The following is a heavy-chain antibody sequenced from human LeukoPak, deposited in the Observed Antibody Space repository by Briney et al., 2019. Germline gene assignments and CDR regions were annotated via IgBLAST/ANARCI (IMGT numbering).Heavy chain of an antibody. Sequence: GGSLRLSCAASGFTFSSYSMNWVRQAPGKGLEWVSSISSSSSYIYYADSVKGRFTISRDNAKNSLYLQMNSLRAEDTAVYYCARDQTEAITDAFDIWGQGTMVTVSS. CDR3: ARDQTEAITDAFDI. V-gene: IGHV3-21*01. CDR2: ISSSSSYI. J-gene: IGHJ3*02. CDR1: GFTFSSYS. D-gene: IGHD3-10*01.